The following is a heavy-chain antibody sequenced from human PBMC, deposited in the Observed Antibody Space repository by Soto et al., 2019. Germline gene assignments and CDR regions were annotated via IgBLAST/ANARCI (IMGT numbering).Heavy chain of an antibody. Sequence: PGGSLRLSCAASGFTFSDYYMSWIRQAPGKGLEWVSYISSSSSYTNYADSVKGRFTISRDNAKNSLYLQMNSLRAEDTAVYYCARDFGGYVGGNWFDPWGQGTLVTVSS. D-gene: IGHD5-12*01. CDR2: ISSSSSYT. V-gene: IGHV3-11*05. J-gene: IGHJ5*02. CDR1: GFTFSDYY. CDR3: ARDFGGYVGGNWFDP.